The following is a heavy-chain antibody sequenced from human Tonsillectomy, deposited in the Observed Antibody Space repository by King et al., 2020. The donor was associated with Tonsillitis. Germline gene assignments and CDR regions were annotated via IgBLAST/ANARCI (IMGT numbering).Heavy chain of an antibody. CDR1: GFTFSSYW. V-gene: IGHV3-74*01. J-gene: IGHJ5*02. CDR3: ATLEGRYFDWPPTRFDP. D-gene: IGHD3-9*01. CDR2: INSDGSST. Sequence: EVQLVESGGDLVQPGGSLRLSCAASGFTFSSYWMHWVRQDPGKGLVWVSRINSDGSSTTYADSVKGRFTLSRDNAKNSLYLQMNSLRAEDTAVYYCATLEGRYFDWPPTRFDPWGQGTLVTVSS.